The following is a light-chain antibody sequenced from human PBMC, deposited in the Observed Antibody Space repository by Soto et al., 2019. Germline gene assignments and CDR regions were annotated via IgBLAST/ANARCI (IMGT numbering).Light chain of an antibody. V-gene: IGKV3-15*01. CDR1: QSVSSN. J-gene: IGKJ2*01. CDR2: GAY. CDR3: QQYNNWPYT. Sequence: EIVMTQSPATLSVSPGERATLSCRASQSVSSNLAWYQQQPGQAPRLLIYGAYTRATGIPARFSVSGSGTEFTPTISSLQSEDFAVYYCQQYNNWPYTFGQGTKLEIK.